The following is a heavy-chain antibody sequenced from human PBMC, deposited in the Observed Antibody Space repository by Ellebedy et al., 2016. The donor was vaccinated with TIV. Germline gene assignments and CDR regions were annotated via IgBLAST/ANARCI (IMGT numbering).Heavy chain of an antibody. CDR2: IYPGDSDT. D-gene: IGHD4-11*01. J-gene: IGHJ6*02. Sequence: GESLKISCKASEYSFTSYWIGWVRQMPGKGLEWMGIIYPGDSDTRYSPSFQGQVTMSADKSISTAFLHWGSLKASDTAMYYCARLGPGGHDYSNPSYYYYYGMDVWGQGTTVTVSS. CDR1: EYSFTSYW. V-gene: IGHV5-51*01. CDR3: ARLGPGGHDYSNPSYYYYYGMDV.